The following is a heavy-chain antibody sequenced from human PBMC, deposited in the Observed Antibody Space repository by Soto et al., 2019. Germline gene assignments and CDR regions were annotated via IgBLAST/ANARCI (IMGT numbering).Heavy chain of an antibody. CDR2: IYHSGNT. CDR1: GGSISSSNW. J-gene: IGHJ4*02. D-gene: IGHD3-10*01. CDR3: ARRWGEGRVDY. Sequence: QVQLQESGPGLVKPSGTLSLTCAVSGGSISSSNWWSWVRQPPGKGLGWIGEIYHSGNTNYNPSLKSRVTMPVDESRNQFSLKLSSVTAADTAVYYCARRWGEGRVDYWGQGTLVTVSS. V-gene: IGHV4-4*02.